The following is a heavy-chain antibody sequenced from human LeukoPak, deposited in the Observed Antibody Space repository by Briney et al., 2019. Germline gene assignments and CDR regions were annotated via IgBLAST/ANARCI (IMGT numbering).Heavy chain of an antibody. CDR1: GYSFTSYW. J-gene: IGHJ1*01. Sequence: GESLKISCKGSGYSFTSYWIGWVRQMPGKGLEWMGIIYPGDSDTRYSPSFQGQVTISADKSISTAYLQWSSLKASDTAMYYCARLRTAGLYDSSRYYYEYFQHWGQGTLVTVSS. CDR2: IYPGDSDT. V-gene: IGHV5-51*01. CDR3: ARLRTAGLYDSSRYYYEYFQH. D-gene: IGHD3-22*01.